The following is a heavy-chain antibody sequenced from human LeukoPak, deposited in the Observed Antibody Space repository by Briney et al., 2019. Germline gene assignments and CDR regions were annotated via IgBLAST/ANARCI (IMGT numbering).Heavy chain of an antibody. V-gene: IGHV4-34*01. Sequence: PSETLSLTCAVYGGSFSGYYWSWIRQPPGKGLEWIGEINHSGSTSYNPSLKSRVTISVDTSKNQFSLKLRFVTAADTAVYYCAGAGIAARGTGTGLFDHWGQGTLVTVSP. J-gene: IGHJ4*02. CDR1: GGSFSGYY. CDR2: INHSGST. D-gene: IGHD6-6*01. CDR3: AGAGIAARGTGTGLFDH.